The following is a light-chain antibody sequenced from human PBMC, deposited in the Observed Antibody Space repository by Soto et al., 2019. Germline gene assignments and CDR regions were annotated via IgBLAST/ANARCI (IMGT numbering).Light chain of an antibody. V-gene: IGKV1-13*02. CDR3: QQYNSYPLT. CDR2: DAS. CDR1: QAISSA. J-gene: IGKJ4*01. Sequence: ANQLTQSPSSLSASVGDRVTITCRASQAISSALAWYQQKPGKPPKLLIYDASTLQSGVPSRFSGTASGTDFTLTINSLQPEDFATYYCQQYNSYPLTFGGGTKVDIK.